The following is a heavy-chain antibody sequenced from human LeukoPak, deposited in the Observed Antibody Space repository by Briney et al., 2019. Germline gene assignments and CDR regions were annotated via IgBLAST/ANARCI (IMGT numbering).Heavy chain of an antibody. Sequence: SETLSLTCTVSGGSISSGGYYWSWVRQPPGKGLEWIGYIYHSGSTYYNPSLKSRVTISVDRSKNQFSLKLSSVTAADTAVYYCAASLGIRIAAAGIYHYWGQGTLVTVSS. J-gene: IGHJ4*02. CDR3: AASLGIRIAAAGIYHY. CDR2: IYHSGST. CDR1: GGSISSGGYY. D-gene: IGHD6-13*01. V-gene: IGHV4-30-2*01.